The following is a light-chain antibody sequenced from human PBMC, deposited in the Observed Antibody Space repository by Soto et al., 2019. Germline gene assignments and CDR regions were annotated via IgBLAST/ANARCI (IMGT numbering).Light chain of an antibody. CDR1: QAIRSNY. J-gene: IGKJ1*01. Sequence: ETVLTQSPATLSLSPGERATLSCRASQAIRSNYLAWYRQTPGQAPRLLIYGASNRATGIADRFSGRGSGTDFTLVISRLEPADFALYYCQQYGGSPWTFGQGTKLEIK. CDR2: GAS. CDR3: QQYGGSPWT. V-gene: IGKV3-20*01.